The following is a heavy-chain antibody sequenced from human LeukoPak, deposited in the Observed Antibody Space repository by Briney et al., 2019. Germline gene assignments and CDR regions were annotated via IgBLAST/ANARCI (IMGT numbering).Heavy chain of an antibody. CDR3: ARLRRPPYYYYYMDV. CDR1: GGSFSGYY. D-gene: IGHD4-17*01. CDR2: INHSGST. V-gene: IGHV4-34*01. Sequence: PSETLSLTCAVYGGSFSGYYWSWIRQPPGKGLEWIGEINHSGSTNYNPSLKSRVTISVDTSKNQFSLKLSSVTAADTAVYYCARLRRPPYYYYYMDVWGKGTTVTISS. J-gene: IGHJ6*03.